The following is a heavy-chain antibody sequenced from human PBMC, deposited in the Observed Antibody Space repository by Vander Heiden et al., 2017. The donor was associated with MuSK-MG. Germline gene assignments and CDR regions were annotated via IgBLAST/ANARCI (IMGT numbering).Heavy chain of an antibody. D-gene: IGHD6-19*01. CDR1: GGSISSRGYY. J-gene: IGHJ4*02. CDR2: IYYSGST. V-gene: IGHV4-31*03. CDR3: ARAPIAVAGRRSYFDY. Sequence: QVQLPESGPGLVKPSQTLSLTCTFSGGSISSRGYYWSWIRQHPGKGLEWIGYIYYSGSTYYNPSLKSRVTISVDTSKNQFSLKLSSVTAADTAVYYCARAPIAVAGRRSYFDYWGQGTLVTVSS.